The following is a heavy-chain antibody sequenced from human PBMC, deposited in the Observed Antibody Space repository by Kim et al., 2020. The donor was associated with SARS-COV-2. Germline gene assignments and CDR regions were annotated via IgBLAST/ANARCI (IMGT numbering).Heavy chain of an antibody. CDR3: QTVTRAPY. J-gene: IGHJ4*02. CDR2: SSDI. D-gene: IGHD4-17*01. Sequence: SSDIYYADSVKGRFTISRDNAKNSLYLQMNSLRAEDTAVYYCQTVTRAPYWGQGTLVTVSS. V-gene: IGHV3-21*01.